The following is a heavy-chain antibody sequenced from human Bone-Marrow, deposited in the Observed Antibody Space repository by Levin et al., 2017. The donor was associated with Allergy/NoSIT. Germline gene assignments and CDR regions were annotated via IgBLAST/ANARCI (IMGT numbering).Heavy chain of an antibody. Sequence: SQTLSLTCNVSGGSISSYYWSWIRQPPGKGLEWIGYIYYSGSTNYNPSLKSRVTISVDTSKNQFSLKLSSVTAADTAVYYCARVPNPAATEIDAFDIWGQGTMVTVSS. D-gene: IGHD2-2*01. CDR3: ARVPNPAATEIDAFDI. CDR2: IYYSGST. V-gene: IGHV4-59*01. CDR1: GGSISSYY. J-gene: IGHJ3*02.